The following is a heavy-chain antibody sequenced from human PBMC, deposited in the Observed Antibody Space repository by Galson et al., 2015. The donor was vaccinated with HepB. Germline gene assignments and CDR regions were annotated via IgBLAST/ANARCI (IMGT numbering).Heavy chain of an antibody. V-gene: IGHV5-51*01. CDR1: GYSFTSYW. J-gene: IGHJ4*02. Sequence: QSGAEVKKPGESLKISCKGSGYSFTSYWIGWVRQMPGKGLEWMGIIYPGDSDTRYSPSFQGQVTISADKSISTAYLQWSSLKASDTAMYYCARHSSYSSSWYYFDYWGQGTLVTVSS. D-gene: IGHD6-13*01. CDR3: ARHSSYSSSWYYFDY. CDR2: IYPGDSDT.